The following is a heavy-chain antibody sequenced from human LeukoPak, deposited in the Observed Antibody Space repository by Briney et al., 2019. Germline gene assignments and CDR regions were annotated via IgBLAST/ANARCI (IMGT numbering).Heavy chain of an antibody. Sequence: SETLSLTCTVSGGSISSYYWSWIRQPPGKGLEWIGYIYYSGSTNYNPSLKSRVTISVDTSKNQFSLKLSSVTAADTAVYYCARHGGVGGYYFEYWGQGTLVTVSS. D-gene: IGHD3-3*01. CDR2: IYYSGST. CDR3: ARHGGVGGYYFEY. J-gene: IGHJ4*02. V-gene: IGHV4-59*08. CDR1: GGSISSYY.